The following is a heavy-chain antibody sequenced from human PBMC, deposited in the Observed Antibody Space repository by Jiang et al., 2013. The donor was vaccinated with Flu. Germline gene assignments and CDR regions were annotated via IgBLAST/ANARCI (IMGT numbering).Heavy chain of an antibody. D-gene: IGHD3-10*01. CDR1: GYSFTSYW. CDR2: IYPGDSDT. V-gene: IGHV5-51*01. CDR3: ARQRSKLLWFTRDYYYYGMDV. Sequence: CGAEVKKPGESLKISCKGSGYSFTSYWIGWVRQMPGKGLEWMGIIYPGDSDTRYSPSFQGQVTISADKSISTAYLQWSSLKASDTAMYYCARQRSKLLWFTRDYYYYGMDVWGQGTTVTVSS. J-gene: IGHJ6*02.